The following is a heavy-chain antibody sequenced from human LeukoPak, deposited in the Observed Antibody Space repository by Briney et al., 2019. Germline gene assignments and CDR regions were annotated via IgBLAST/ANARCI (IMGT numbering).Heavy chain of an antibody. V-gene: IGHV3-21*01. D-gene: IGHD6-13*01. CDR3: ASSIAHYGMDV. CDR1: EFTFTTYS. Sequence: GGSLRLSCAASEFTFTTYSMNWVRQAPGKGLEWVSSISRGGNYIYYADSVKGRFTISRDNAKNSLYLQMNSLRAEDTAVYYCASSIAHYGMDVWGQGTTVTVSS. CDR2: ISRGGNYI. J-gene: IGHJ6*02.